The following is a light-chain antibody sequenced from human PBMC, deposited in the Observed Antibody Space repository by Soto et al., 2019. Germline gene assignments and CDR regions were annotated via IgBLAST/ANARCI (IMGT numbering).Light chain of an antibody. CDR3: QQYGSSPLT. CDR1: QSVSSNY. CDR2: GAS. Sequence: EIVLTQSPGPLSLSPGERATPSCRSSQSVSSNYLAWYQQKPGQAPRFLIYGASSRATGIPDRFSGSGSGTDFTLTISRLEPEDFAVYYCQQYGSSPLTFGGGTKVDIK. V-gene: IGKV3-20*01. J-gene: IGKJ4*01.